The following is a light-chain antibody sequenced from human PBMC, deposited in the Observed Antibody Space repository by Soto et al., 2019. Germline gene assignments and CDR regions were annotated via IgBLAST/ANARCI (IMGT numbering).Light chain of an antibody. CDR1: ASDIGNYNY. Sequence: QSALTQPASVSGSPGQSITISCSGTASDIGNYNYVSWYQVHPGKAPKLLIYGVSNRPSGVSNRFSGSKSGNAASLTISGLQAEDEADYYCSSYSDYTTLWVFGGGTKLTVL. CDR3: SSYSDYTTLWV. V-gene: IGLV2-14*01. CDR2: GVS. J-gene: IGLJ3*02.